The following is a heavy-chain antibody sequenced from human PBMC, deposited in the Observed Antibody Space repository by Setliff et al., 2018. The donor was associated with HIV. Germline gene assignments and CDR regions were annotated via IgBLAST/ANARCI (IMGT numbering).Heavy chain of an antibody. CDR3: ARQFGSGYYFDY. Sequence: PSETLSLTCAVYGGSFSGYYWSWIRQSPGKELEWIGGINHSGSTNYNPSLKSRVAISVDTSKNQFSLKVTSVTAADTALYYCARQFGSGYYFDYWGQATLVTVS. D-gene: IGHD3-22*01. V-gene: IGHV4-34*01. J-gene: IGHJ4*02. CDR1: GGSFSGYY. CDR2: INHSGST.